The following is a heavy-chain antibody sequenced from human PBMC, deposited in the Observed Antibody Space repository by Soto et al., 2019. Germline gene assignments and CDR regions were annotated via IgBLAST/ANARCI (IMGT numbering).Heavy chain of an antibody. V-gene: IGHV5-51*01. CDR2: IYPGDSDT. J-gene: IGHJ3*02. D-gene: IGHD2-15*01. Sequence: PGASMKISCKGSGYSFTSYCIGWVRQMPGKGLERMGIIYPGDSDTRYTPSSQGPVTISADTSISTAYLQWSSLKASDTAMYYCARQGIGYCSGGRCYSVGAFDIWGQGTMVTVS. CDR3: ARQGIGYCSGGRCYSVGAFDI. CDR1: GYSFTSYC.